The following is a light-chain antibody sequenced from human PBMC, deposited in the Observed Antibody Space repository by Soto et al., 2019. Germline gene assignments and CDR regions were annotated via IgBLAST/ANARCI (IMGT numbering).Light chain of an antibody. Sequence: QAVVTQPPSVSGAPVQRVTISCTGSSSNSGAGYDVHWYQQLPGTAPKLLIDGNSNRPSGVPDRFSVSKSGTSASLAITGLQPEDEADYYCQSYDTSLSGYVFGTGTKGTVL. CDR2: GNS. J-gene: IGLJ1*01. CDR3: QSYDTSLSGYV. V-gene: IGLV1-40*01. CDR1: SSNSGAGYD.